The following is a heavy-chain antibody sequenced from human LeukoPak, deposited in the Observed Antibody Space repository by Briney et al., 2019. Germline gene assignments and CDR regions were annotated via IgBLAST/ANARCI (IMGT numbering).Heavy chain of an antibody. CDR1: GGTFSSYA. V-gene: IGHV1-69*04. CDR2: IIPILGIA. Sequence: SVKVSCKASGGTFSSYAISWVRQAPGQGLEWMGRIIPILGIANYAQKFQGRVTITADKSTSTAYMELSSLRSEDTAVYYCARVFYYYYYMDVWGKGTTVTVSS. J-gene: IGHJ6*03. CDR3: ARVFYYYYYMDV.